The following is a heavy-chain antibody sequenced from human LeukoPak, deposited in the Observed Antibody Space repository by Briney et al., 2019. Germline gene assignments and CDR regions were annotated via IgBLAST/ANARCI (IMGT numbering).Heavy chain of an antibody. J-gene: IGHJ4*02. CDR3: AREGGPYRPLDY. V-gene: IGHV4-4*02. CDR2: VNLQGST. CDR1: GGSTTHTNY. Sequence: PSETLSLTCGVSGGSTTHTNYWTWVRQPPGKGLEWIGEVNLQGSTNYNPSLMGRVAISVDKAENHVSLQLTSVTAADTAVYYCAREGGPYRPLDYSGQGTLVTVSS.